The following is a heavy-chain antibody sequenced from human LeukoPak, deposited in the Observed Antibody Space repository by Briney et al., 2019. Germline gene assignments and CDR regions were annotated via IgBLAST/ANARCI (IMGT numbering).Heavy chain of an antibody. CDR3: ARSGTYYRIFDL. D-gene: IGHD1-26*01. V-gene: IGHV4-39*01. CDR1: GGSISSGNYY. J-gene: IGHJ4*02. Sequence: PSETLSLTCTVSGGSISSGNYYWNWIRQPPGRGWVWIGSIYYSGSTYNNPSLKSRLTVSVDTSKNQYPPKRRSVTATDTAVYYCARSGTYYRIFDLWGQGTLVTVP. CDR2: IYYSGST.